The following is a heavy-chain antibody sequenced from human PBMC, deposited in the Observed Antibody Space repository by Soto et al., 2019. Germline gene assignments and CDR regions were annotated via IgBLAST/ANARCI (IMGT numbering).Heavy chain of an antibody. CDR2: IDWDDDK. Sequence: GSGHTLLNPTQTLTLTCTFSGFSLSTSGMCMSWIRQPPGKALEWLALIDWDDDKYYSTSLKTRLTISKDTSKNQVVLTMTNMDPVDTATYYCARMSRITIFGVVYYFGMSGWGQGTTVTGSS. CDR1: GFSLSTSGMC. V-gene: IGHV2-70*01. CDR3: ARMSRITIFGVVYYFGMSG. D-gene: IGHD3-3*01. J-gene: IGHJ6*02.